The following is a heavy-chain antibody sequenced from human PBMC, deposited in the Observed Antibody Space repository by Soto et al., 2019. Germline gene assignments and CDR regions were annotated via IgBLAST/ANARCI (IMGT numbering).Heavy chain of an antibody. D-gene: IGHD2-2*01. Sequence: VASVKVSCKASGYTFTSYDINWVRQATGQGLEWMGWMNPNSGNTGYAQKFQGRVTMTRNTSISTAYMELSGLRSEDTAVYYCARPVVPAATGFDPWGQGTLVTVSS. CDR3: ARPVVPAATGFDP. CDR2: MNPNSGNT. V-gene: IGHV1-8*01. J-gene: IGHJ5*02. CDR1: GYTFTSYD.